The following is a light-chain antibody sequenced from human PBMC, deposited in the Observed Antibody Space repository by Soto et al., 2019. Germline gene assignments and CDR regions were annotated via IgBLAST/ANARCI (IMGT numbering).Light chain of an antibody. CDR1: QSIHTS. CDR3: QQRNVWHPIT. CDR2: DST. V-gene: IGKV3D-11*02. J-gene: IGKJ5*01. Sequence: VLTQSPATLSLSPGERATLSCRASQSIHTSLAWYQQKSGKPPRLVIYDSTLRANGVPDRFGGSSSGTEFTLTINSLEPEDFAVYYCQQRNVWHPITFGQGTRLEIK.